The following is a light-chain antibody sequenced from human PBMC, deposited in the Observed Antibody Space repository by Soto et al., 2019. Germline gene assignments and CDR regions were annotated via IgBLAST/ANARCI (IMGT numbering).Light chain of an antibody. J-gene: IGKJ1*01. V-gene: IGKV3-20*01. Sequence: EMVLTQSPGTLSLSPGERATLSCRASQSVSSSYLAWYQQKPGQAPRLLIYGASSRATGIPDRFSGSGSGTDFTLTISRLEPEDFAVYYCQQYGSSLVTFGHGTKVDIK. CDR3: QQYGSSLVT. CDR1: QSVSSSY. CDR2: GAS.